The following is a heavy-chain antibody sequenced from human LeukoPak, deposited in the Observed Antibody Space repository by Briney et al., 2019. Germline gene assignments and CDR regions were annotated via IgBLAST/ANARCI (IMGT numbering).Heavy chain of an antibody. CDR1: GGSISSGSYY. J-gene: IGHJ4*02. Sequence: SETLSLTCTVSGGSISSGSYYWSWIRQSAGKGLEWIGRIYTSGSTNYNPSLKSRVTISVDTSKNQFSLKLSSVTAADTAVYYCARVTTGGYYNCWGQGTLVTVSS. V-gene: IGHV4-61*02. CDR2: IYTSGST. CDR3: ARVTTGGYYNC. D-gene: IGHD3-22*01.